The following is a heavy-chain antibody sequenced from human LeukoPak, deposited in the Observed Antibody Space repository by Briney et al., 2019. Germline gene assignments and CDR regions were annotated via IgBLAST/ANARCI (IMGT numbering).Heavy chain of an antibody. V-gene: IGHV3-30*09. D-gene: IGHD6-13*01. CDR2: ISYDGSNK. CDR1: GFTFSSYA. J-gene: IGHJ4*02. CDR3: ARDLSSSWYSYYFDY. Sequence: GGSLRLSCAASGFTFSSYAMHWVRQAPGKGLEWVAVISYDGSNKYYADSVKGRFAISRDNSKNTLYLQMNSLRAEDTAVYYCARDLSSSWYSYYFDYWGQGTLVTVSS.